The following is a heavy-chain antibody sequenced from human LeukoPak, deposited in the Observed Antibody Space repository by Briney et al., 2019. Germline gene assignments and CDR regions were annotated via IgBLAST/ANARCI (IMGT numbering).Heavy chain of an antibody. Sequence: PGGSLRLSCAASGFTVSSYAMSWVRQAPGKGLEWVSAISGSGGSKSYADSVKGRFTISRDNSKNALYLQMNSLRAEDTAVYYCAKRIIVATKIDYWGQGTLVTVSS. CDR3: AKRIIVATKIDY. V-gene: IGHV3-23*01. CDR1: GFTVSSYA. CDR2: ISGSGGSK. D-gene: IGHD5-12*01. J-gene: IGHJ4*02.